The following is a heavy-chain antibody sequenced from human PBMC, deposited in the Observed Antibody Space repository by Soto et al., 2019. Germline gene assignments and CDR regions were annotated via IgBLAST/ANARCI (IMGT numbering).Heavy chain of an antibody. V-gene: IGHV4-39*01. CDR1: GGSISSSSCY. CDR2: IYYSGST. D-gene: IGHD3-10*01. J-gene: IGHJ6*02. CDR3: ARQPMVRGVIRTTQTYYYYYGMDV. Sequence: LEILSLTCTVSGGSISSSSCYWGWIRQPPRKGLEWIGSIYYSGSTYYNPSLKSRVTISVDTSKNQFSLKLSSVTAADTAVYYCARQPMVRGVIRTTQTYYYYYGMDVWGQGTTVTVSS.